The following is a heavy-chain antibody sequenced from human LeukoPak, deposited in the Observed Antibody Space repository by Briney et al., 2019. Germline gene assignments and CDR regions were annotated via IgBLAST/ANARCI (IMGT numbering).Heavy chain of an antibody. V-gene: IGHV1-2*02. J-gene: IGHJ3*02. CDR1: GYTFTGYY. CDR3: AREGAVAEFNAFDI. D-gene: IGHD6-19*01. Sequence: ASVKVSCEASGYTFTGYYMHWVRQAPGQGLEWMGWINPNSGGTNYAQKFQGRVTMTRDTSISTAYMELSRLRSDDTAVYYCAREGAVAEFNAFDIWGQGTMVTVSS. CDR2: INPNSGGT.